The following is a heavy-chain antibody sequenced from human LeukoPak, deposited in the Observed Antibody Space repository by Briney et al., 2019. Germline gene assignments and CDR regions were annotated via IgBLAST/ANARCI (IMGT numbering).Heavy chain of an antibody. Sequence: GGSLRLSCAASGFIFSSYAMSWVRQAPGKGLEWVSGISSSGSGGSTYYADSVKGRFTISRDNAKNSLYLQMNSLRAEDTAVYYCARASYYYDSSGYFYNWFDPWGQGTLVTVSS. CDR1: GFIFSSYA. V-gene: IGHV3-23*01. CDR3: ARASYYYDSSGYFYNWFDP. D-gene: IGHD3-22*01. J-gene: IGHJ5*02. CDR2: ISSSGSGGST.